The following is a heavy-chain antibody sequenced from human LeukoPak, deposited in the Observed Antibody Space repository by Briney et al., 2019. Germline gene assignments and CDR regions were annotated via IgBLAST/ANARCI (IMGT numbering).Heavy chain of an antibody. J-gene: IGHJ4*02. D-gene: IGHD5-12*01. V-gene: IGHV4-39*07. Sequence: SETLSLTCTVSGGSISSSSYYWGWIRQPPGKGLEWIGSIYYSGSTYYNPSLKSRVTISVDTSKNQFSLQLNSVTPEDTAVYYCARGVATYFDYWGQGTLVTVSS. CDR1: GGSISSSSYY. CDR2: IYYSGST. CDR3: ARGVATYFDY.